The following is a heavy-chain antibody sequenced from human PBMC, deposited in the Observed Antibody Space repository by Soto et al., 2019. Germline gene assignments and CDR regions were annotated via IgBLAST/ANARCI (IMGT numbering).Heavy chain of an antibody. CDR2: IKSKTDGGTT. Sequence: PGGSLRLSCAASGFTFSNAWMSWVRQAPGKGLEWVGRIKSKTDGGTTDYAAPVKGRFTISRDDSKNTLYLQMNSLKTEDTAVYYCTTDQYYYDSSGYPVGHIDYWGQGTLVTVSS. J-gene: IGHJ4*02. CDR3: TTDQYYYDSSGYPVGHIDY. D-gene: IGHD3-22*01. CDR1: GFTFSNAW. V-gene: IGHV3-15*01.